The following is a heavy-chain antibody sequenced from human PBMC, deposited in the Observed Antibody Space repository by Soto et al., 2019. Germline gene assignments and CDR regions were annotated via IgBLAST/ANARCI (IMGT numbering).Heavy chain of an antibody. CDR3: ARMATFGSLNWFDP. CDR2: MNPGSGDT. Sequence: ASVKVSCKASGYSFTNNDVSWVRQATGQGLEWMGWMNPGSGDTGYAQKFQGRVTMTRDISIATAYMELSSLRSDDTAIYYCARMATFGSLNWFDPWGRGTLVTVSS. J-gene: IGHJ5*02. V-gene: IGHV1-8*01. CDR1: GYSFTNND. D-gene: IGHD3-16*01.